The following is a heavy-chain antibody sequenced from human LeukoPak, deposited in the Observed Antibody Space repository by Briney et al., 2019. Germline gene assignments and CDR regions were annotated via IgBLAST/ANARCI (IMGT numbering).Heavy chain of an antibody. V-gene: IGHV1-2*04. Sequence: GASVKVSCKASGYTFTSYYMHWVRQAPGQGLEWMGWINPNSGGTNYAQKFQGWVTMTRDTSISTAYMELSRLRSDDTAVYYCARERLGDYYYYGMDVWGQGTTVTVSS. J-gene: IGHJ6*02. D-gene: IGHD3-16*01. CDR2: INPNSGGT. CDR1: GYTFTSYY. CDR3: ARERLGDYYYYGMDV.